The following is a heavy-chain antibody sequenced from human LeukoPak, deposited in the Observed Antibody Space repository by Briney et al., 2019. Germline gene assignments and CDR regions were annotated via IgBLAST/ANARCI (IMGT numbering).Heavy chain of an antibody. CDR1: GFTFSSYA. CDR3: ARQGGATGYSSSWYRYFDY. J-gene: IGHJ4*02. D-gene: IGHD6-13*01. CDR2: ISYDGSNK. Sequence: GGSLRLSCAAYGFTFSSYAMHWVRQAPGKGLEWVAVISYDGSNKYYADSVKGRFTISRDNSKNTLYLQMNSQRAEDTAVYYCARQGGATGYSSSWYRYFDYWGQGTLVTVSS. V-gene: IGHV3-30*04.